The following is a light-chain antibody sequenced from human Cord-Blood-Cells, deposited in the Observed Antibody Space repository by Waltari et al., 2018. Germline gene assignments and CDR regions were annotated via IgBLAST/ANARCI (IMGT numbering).Light chain of an antibody. CDR2: QNS. CDR3: HAWDSSTYVV. V-gene: IGLV3-1*01. J-gene: IGLJ2*01. Sequence: SSELTQPPSVSVSPGQTASITCSGDKLGDKYACWYHQKPGQSPVLVIYQNSKRPSGIPERFSGSNSGNTATLTISGTQAMDEADYYCHAWDSSTYVVFGGGTKLTVL. CDR1: KLGDKY.